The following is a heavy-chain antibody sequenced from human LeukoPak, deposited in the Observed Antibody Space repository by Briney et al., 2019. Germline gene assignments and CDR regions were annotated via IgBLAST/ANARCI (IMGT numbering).Heavy chain of an antibody. Sequence: SETLSLTCTVSGGSISSYYWSWIRQPPGKGLEYIGYIYYSGSTDYNPSLKSRLTISVDTSKNQFSLKLSSVTAADTAVYYCARETSQKGAHYMDVWGKGTTVTISS. CDR3: ARETSQKGAHYMDV. CDR1: GGSISSYY. V-gene: IGHV4-59*01. J-gene: IGHJ6*03. D-gene: IGHD3-16*01. CDR2: IYYSGST.